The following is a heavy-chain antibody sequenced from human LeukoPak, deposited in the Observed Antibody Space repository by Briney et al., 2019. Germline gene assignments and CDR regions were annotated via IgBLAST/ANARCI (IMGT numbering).Heavy chain of an antibody. CDR1: GFTLNDYY. CDR3: AREIVAGTFDS. D-gene: IGHD6-19*01. CDR2: IVSSEERI. V-gene: IGHV3-11*01. Sequence: GGSLRLSRAAPGFTLNDYYMSWMRQAPGKGLEWVSDIVSSEERISYADSVKGRYTISRDIDKNSLYLQVNSLRAEDTAVYYCAREIVAGTFDSWGQGTLVTVSS. J-gene: IGHJ4*02.